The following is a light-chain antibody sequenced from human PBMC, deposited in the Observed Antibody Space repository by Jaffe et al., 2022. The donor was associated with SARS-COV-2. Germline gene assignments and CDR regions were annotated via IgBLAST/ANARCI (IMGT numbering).Light chain of an antibody. J-gene: IGKJ1*01. Sequence: EIVLTQSPGTLSLSPGERATLSCRASQSISSSLLAWYQQKPGQAPRLLIYGVSSRATGIPDRFSGSGSGTDFTLTISRLEPEDFAVYYCQQYGDSPRTFGQGTKVELK. CDR2: GVS. CDR1: QSISSSL. CDR3: QQYGDSPRT. V-gene: IGKV3-20*01.